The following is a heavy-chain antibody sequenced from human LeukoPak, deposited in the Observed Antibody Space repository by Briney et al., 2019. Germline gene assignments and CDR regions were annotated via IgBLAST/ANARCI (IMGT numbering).Heavy chain of an antibody. CDR1: GGSFSGYS. Sequence: KSSETLSLTCAVYGGSFSGYSWSWIRQPPGKGLEWIGYIYHSGSTYYNPSLKSRVTISVDRSKNQFSLKLSSVTAADTAVYYCARSPSGSYSQLDYWDQGTLVTVSS. CDR2: IYHSGST. V-gene: IGHV4-30-2*01. J-gene: IGHJ4*02. CDR3: ARSPSGSYSQLDY. D-gene: IGHD1-26*01.